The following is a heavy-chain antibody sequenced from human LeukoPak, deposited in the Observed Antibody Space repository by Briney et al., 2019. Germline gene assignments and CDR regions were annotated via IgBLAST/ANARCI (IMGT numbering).Heavy chain of an antibody. Sequence: PSETLSLTCTVSGGSISSRSYYWGWIRQPPGKGLEWIGSIYYSGSTYYNPSLKSRVTISVDTSKNQFSLKLSSVTAADTAVYYCARPIGRKVYWGQGTLVTVSS. CDR2: IYYSGST. CDR3: ARPIGRKVY. D-gene: IGHD2/OR15-2a*01. V-gene: IGHV4-39*01. CDR1: GGSISSRSYY. J-gene: IGHJ4*02.